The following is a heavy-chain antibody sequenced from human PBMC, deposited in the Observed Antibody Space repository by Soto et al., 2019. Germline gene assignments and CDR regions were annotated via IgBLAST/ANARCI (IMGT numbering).Heavy chain of an antibody. CDR3: AREAIAAAGTPLDY. CDR2: IYYSGST. V-gene: IGHV4-31*03. J-gene: IGHJ4*02. D-gene: IGHD6-13*01. CDR1: GGSISSGGYY. Sequence: SETLSLTCTVSGGSISSGGYYWSWIRQHPGKGLEWIGYIYYSGSTYYNPSLKSRVTISVDTSKNQFSLKLSSVTAADTAVYYCAREAIAAAGTPLDYWGQGTLVTVSS.